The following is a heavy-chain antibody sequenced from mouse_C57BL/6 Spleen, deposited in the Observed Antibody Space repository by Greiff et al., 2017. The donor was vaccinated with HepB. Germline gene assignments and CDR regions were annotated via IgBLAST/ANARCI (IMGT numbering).Heavy chain of an antibody. CDR2: ISDGGSYT. D-gene: IGHD2-4*01. CDR1: GFTFSSYA. Sequence: DVKLVESGGGLVKPGGSLKLSCAASGFTFSSYAMSWVRQTPEKRLEWVATISDGGSYTYYPDNVKGRFTISRDNAKNNLYLQMSHLKSEDTAMYYCARDLFYDYDGKFAYWGQGTLVTVSA. CDR3: ARDLFYDYDGKFAY. J-gene: IGHJ3*01. V-gene: IGHV5-4*01.